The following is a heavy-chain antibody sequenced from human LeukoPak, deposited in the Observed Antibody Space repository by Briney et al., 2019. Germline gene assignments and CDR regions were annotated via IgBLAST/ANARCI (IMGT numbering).Heavy chain of an antibody. CDR2: ISSSGSTK. CDR3: ARDGHAYGRGSPHY. Sequence: GGSLRLSCAASGFTFSDYYMSWIRQAPGKGLERVSYISSSGSTKYYADSVKGRFTISRDNAKNPYLQMNSLRAEDTAVYYCARDGHAYGRGSPHYWGQGTLVTVSS. J-gene: IGHJ4*02. D-gene: IGHD3-10*01. CDR1: GFTFSDYY. V-gene: IGHV3-11*01.